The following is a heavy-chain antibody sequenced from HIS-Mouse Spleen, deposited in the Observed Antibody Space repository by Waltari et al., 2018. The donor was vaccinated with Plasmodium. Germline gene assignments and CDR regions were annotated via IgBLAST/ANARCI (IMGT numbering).Heavy chain of an antibody. Sequence: QITLKESGPTLVNPPQTLTLTCPFSGFYLTTRGAGVVSIRQPPGKALECLALIYWDDDKRYSPSLKSRLTITKDTSKNQVVLTMTNMDPVDTATYYCAHRLSWGSAFDIWGQGTMVTVSS. J-gene: IGHJ3*02. CDR3: AHRLSWGSAFDI. V-gene: IGHV2-5*02. CDR2: IYWDDDK. CDR1: GFYLTTRGAG. D-gene: IGHD7-27*01.